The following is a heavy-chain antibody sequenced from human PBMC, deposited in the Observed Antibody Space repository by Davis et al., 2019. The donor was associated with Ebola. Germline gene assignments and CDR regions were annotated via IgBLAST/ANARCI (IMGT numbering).Heavy chain of an antibody. J-gene: IGHJ3*02. D-gene: IGHD1-26*01. Sequence: GGSLRLSCAASGFTLSGYSMNWVRQAPGKGLEWVSYISSNSRTTYYADSVKGRFTISRDNSKNTLYLQMNGLRVEDTAIYYCAKDTSNIWFDIWGQGTNVTVSS. CDR3: AKDTSNIWFDI. CDR1: GFTLSGYS. V-gene: IGHV3-48*04. CDR2: ISSNSRTT.